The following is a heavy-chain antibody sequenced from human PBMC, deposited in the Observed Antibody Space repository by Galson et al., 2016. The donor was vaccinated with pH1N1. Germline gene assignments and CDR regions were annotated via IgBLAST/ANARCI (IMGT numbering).Heavy chain of an antibody. CDR3: AREDYYDTDLSDWYFDL. Sequence: SVKVSCKASGGTFGSYGINWVRQAPGQGLEWMGGIIPIFNTTKYAQNFQGRVTITADESTTTAYMELTSLRYDDTAMYFCAREDYYDTDLSDWYFDLWGRGTLLTVSS. CDR1: GGTFGSYG. J-gene: IGHJ2*01. D-gene: IGHD3-22*01. V-gene: IGHV1-69*13. CDR2: IIPIFNTT.